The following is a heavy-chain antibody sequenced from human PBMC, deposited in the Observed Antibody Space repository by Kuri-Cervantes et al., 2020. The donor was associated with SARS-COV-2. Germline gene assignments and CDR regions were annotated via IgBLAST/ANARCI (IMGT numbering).Heavy chain of an antibody. V-gene: IGHV3-30*03. CDR3: ARAYTSGVLLWSLLGY. CDR2: ISYDGSNK. Sequence: GESLKISCAGSGFIFSSFGMHWVRQAPGKGLEWVAVISYDGSNKYYADSVKGRFTISRDNSKNTLYLQMNSLRAEDTAVYYCARAYTSGVLLWSLLGYWGQGTLVTVSS. J-gene: IGHJ4*02. D-gene: IGHD3-10*01. CDR1: GFIFSSFG.